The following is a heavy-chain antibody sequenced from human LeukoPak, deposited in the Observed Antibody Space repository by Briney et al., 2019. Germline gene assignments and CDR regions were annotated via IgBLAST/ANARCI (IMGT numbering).Heavy chain of an antibody. Sequence: PSETLSLTCTVAGGSISSYYWSWIRQPPGKGLEWIGYIYYSGSTNCNPSLKSRVTISVDTSKNQSSLKLSSVTAADTAVYYCARGRRDGYNNYFDYWGQGTLVTVSS. CDR3: ARGRRDGYNNYFDY. V-gene: IGHV4-59*01. CDR2: IYYSGST. J-gene: IGHJ4*02. D-gene: IGHD5-24*01. CDR1: GGSISSYY.